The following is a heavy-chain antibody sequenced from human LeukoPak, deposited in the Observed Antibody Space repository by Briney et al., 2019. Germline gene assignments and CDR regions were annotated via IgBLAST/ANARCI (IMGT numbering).Heavy chain of an antibody. V-gene: IGHV4-59*01. J-gene: IGHJ4*02. CDR1: GGSISSYY. CDR2: FYYSGST. CDR3: ASGMATITPFDY. D-gene: IGHD5-24*01. Sequence: SETLSLTCTVSGGSISSYYWSWIRQPPGKGLEWIGYFYYSGSTNYNPSLKSRVTMSVDTSKNQFSLKLSSVTAADTAVYYCASGMATITPFDYWGQGTLVTVSS.